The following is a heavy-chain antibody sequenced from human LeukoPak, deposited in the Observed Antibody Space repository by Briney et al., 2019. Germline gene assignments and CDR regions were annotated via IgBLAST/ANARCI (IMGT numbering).Heavy chain of an antibody. V-gene: IGHV1-2*02. CDR3: ARHWATPADAFDI. CDR1: GFTFTAYY. Sequence: ASVKVSCKASGFTFTAYYLHWVRQAPGQGLEWMGWINPNNGATHYAQKFQGSVTMTRDTSISTAYMELSRLRSDDTAVYYCARHWATPADAFDIWGQGTMVTVSS. D-gene: IGHD5-12*01. J-gene: IGHJ3*02. CDR2: INPNNGAT.